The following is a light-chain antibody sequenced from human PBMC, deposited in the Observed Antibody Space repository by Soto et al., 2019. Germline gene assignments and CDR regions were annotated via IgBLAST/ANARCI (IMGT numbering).Light chain of an antibody. J-gene: IGKJ1*01. V-gene: IGKV3-11*01. CDR1: QSVRSY. Sequence: EIVMTQSPATLSVSPGERPTLSCRGSQSVRSYLVWYQQKPGQAPRLLIYDASNRDTGIPAMFSGSGAGTEFTRTTSSLEPEDFAVDFCQHRSNWLRTFGQGTQVDIK. CDR2: DAS. CDR3: QHRSNWLRT.